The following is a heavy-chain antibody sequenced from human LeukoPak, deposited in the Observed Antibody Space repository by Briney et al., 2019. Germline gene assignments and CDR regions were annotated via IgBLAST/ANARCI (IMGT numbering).Heavy chain of an antibody. CDR3: ARGRGYDTSGYHSFYSDY. CDR2: IYTSGST. J-gene: IGHJ4*02. V-gene: IGHV4-4*07. Sequence: PSETLSLTCTVSGGSISSYYWSWIRQPAGKVLEWIGRIYTSGSTNYNPSLKSRVTMSVDTSKNQFSLKLSSVTAADTAVYYCARGRGYDTSGYHSFYSDYWGQGTLVTVSS. CDR1: GGSISSYY. D-gene: IGHD3-22*01.